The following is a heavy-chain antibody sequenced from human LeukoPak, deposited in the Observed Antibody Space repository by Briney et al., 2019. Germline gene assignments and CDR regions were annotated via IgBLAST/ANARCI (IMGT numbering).Heavy chain of an antibody. V-gene: IGHV4-59*08. J-gene: IGHJ5*02. CDR2: IYYSGST. D-gene: IGHD1-1*01. Sequence: SETLSLTCTVSGGSMTSYYWSWIRQPPGKGLEWIGYIYYSGSTNYNPSLKSRVTISVDTSKNQFSLKLSPVTAADTAVYYCARHTGYATGFDPWGQGTLVTVSS. CDR1: GGSMTSYY. CDR3: ARHTGYATGFDP.